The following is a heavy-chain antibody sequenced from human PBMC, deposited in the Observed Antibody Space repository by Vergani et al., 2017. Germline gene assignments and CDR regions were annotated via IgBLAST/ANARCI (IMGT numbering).Heavy chain of an antibody. CDR2: ISSSSSYI. CDR3: ARGGIGDGDYVGEFDI. Sequence: EVQLVESGGGLVKPGGSLRLSCAASGFTFSSYSMNWVRQAPGKGLEWVSSISSSSSYIYYADSVKGRFTISRDNAKNSLYLQMNRLRAEDTAVYYCARGGIGDGDYVGEFDIWGQGTMVTVSS. CDR1: GFTFSSYS. D-gene: IGHD4-17*01. J-gene: IGHJ3*02. V-gene: IGHV3-21*01.